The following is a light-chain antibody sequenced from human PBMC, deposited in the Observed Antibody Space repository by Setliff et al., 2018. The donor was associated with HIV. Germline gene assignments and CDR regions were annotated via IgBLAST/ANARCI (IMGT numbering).Light chain of an antibody. CDR1: SSDVGSFSL. J-gene: IGLJ1*01. CDR3: CSYASSQTYV. V-gene: IGLV2-23*02. CDR2: EVT. Sequence: QSALTQPASVSGSPGQSITIYCTGTSSDVGSFSLVSWYQQEPGKAPKLIIYEVTKRPSGISDRFSGSKSGNTASLSISGLQTEDEADYYCCSYASSQTYVFGIGTKVTVL.